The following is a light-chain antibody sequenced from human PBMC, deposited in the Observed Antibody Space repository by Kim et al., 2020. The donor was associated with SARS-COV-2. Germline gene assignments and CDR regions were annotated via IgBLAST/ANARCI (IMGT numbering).Light chain of an antibody. CDR3: QTWGTGIQDVV. Sequence: QLVLTQSPSASASLGASVKLTCTLSSGHSSYAIAWHQQQPEKGPRYLMKLNSDGSHSKGDGIPDRFSGSSSGAERYLTISSLQSEDEADYYCQTWGTGIQDVVFGGGPQLTVL. CDR2: LNSDGSH. V-gene: IGLV4-69*01. J-gene: IGLJ2*01. CDR1: SGHSSYA.